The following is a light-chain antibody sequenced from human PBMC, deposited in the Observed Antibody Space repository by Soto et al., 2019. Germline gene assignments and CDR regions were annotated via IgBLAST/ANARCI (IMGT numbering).Light chain of an antibody. CDR1: SSDVGGYKY. CDR2: EVS. V-gene: IGLV2-8*01. CDR3: SSYAGSNTVV. Sequence: QSVLTQPPSASGSPGQSVTISCTRTSSDVGGYKYVSWYQQHPGKAPKLMIYEVSKRPSGVPDRFSGSKSGNTASLTVSGLQADDEADYYCSSYAGSNTVVFGGGTKLTVL. J-gene: IGLJ2*01.